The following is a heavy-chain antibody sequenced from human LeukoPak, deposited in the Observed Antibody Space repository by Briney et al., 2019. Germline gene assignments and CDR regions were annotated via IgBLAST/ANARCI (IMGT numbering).Heavy chain of an antibody. D-gene: IGHD2-15*01. CDR3: ARGRDPYCSGGSCYFPGY. J-gene: IGHJ4*02. CDR1: GYTFTSYG. CDR2: ISAYNGNT. V-gene: IGHV1-18*01. Sequence: GASVKVSCKASGYTFTSYGISWVRQAPGQGLEWMGWISAYNGNTNYAQKLQGRVTMTTDTSTSTAYMELRSLGSDDTAVYYCARGRDPYCSGGSCYFPGYWGQGTLVTVSS.